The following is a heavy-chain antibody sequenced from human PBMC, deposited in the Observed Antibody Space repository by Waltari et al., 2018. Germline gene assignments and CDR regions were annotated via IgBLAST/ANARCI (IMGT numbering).Heavy chain of an antibody. Sequence: QVQLVQSGAEVKKPGASVKVSCKAFGYTFTSYYMHWVRQDPGPGVEWMGIINPSGGSTSYAQKFQGRVTMTRDTSTSTVYMELSSLRSEDTAVYYCARDRRDIVVVPAAMLPDYWGQGTLVTVSS. CDR3: ARDRRDIVVVPAAMLPDY. J-gene: IGHJ4*02. V-gene: IGHV1-46*01. CDR2: INPSGGST. D-gene: IGHD2-2*01. CDR1: GYTFTSYY.